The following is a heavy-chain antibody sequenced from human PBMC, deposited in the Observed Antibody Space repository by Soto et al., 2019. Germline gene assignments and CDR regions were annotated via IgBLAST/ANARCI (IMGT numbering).Heavy chain of an antibody. CDR1: GGSISSGGYY. CDR2: NYYSGIT. CDR3: ARRYGYYFDY. V-gene: IGHV4-61*08. D-gene: IGHD3-9*01. Sequence: SETLSLTCTVSGGSISSGGYYWTWIRQHPGKGLEWIGYNYYSGITNYNPSLKSRVTISVDTSKNQLSLKLSSVTAADTAVYYCARRYGYYFDYWGQGTLVTVSS. J-gene: IGHJ4*02.